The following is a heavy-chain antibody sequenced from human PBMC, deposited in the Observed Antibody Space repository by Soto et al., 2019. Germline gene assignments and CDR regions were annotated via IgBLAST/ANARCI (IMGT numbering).Heavy chain of an antibody. CDR1: GGSISSYY. Sequence: SETLSLTCTVSGGSISSYYWSWIRQPPGKGLEWIGYIYYSGSTNYNPSLKSRVTISVDTSKNQFSLKLSSVTAADTAVYYCARDPEGYSSFDYWGQGTLVTVSS. J-gene: IGHJ4*02. V-gene: IGHV4-59*01. CDR3: ARDPEGYSSFDY. CDR2: IYYSGST. D-gene: IGHD6-13*01.